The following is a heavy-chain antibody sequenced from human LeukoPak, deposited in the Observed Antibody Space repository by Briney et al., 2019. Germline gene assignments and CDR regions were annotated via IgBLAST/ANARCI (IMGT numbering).Heavy chain of an antibody. D-gene: IGHD3-22*01. CDR3: ARYSSGYELDY. J-gene: IGHJ4*02. CDR1: GFTFSNYG. V-gene: IGHV3-33*01. CDR2: IWYGGNNK. Sequence: SGGSLRLSCAASGFTFSNYGMHWVRKAPGKGLEWVAVIWYGGNNKFYADSVKGRFTISRDNFKDTLYLQMSSLRAEDTAVYYCARYSSGYELDYWGQGALVTVSS.